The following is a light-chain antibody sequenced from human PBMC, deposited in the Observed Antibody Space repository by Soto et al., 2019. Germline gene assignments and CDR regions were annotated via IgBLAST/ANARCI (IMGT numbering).Light chain of an antibody. V-gene: IGKV3-11*01. Sequence: EVVVTQSPVTLALSPGERATLSCRTSQGVDIYVAWYQQKPGQAPRLLIYDASNRAPGIPARFSGSGSGTDFTLTISSLEPEDFAVYYCQQRKYWPPLTFGGGTKVEIK. J-gene: IGKJ4*01. CDR2: DAS. CDR3: QQRKYWPPLT. CDR1: QGVDIY.